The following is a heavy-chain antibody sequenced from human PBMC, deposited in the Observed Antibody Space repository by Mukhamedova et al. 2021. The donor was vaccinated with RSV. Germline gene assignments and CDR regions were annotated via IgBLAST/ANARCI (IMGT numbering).Heavy chain of an antibody. Sequence: YAMHWVRQAPGKGLEWVAVISYDGSNKYYADSVKGRFTISRDNSKNTLYLQMNSLRAEDTAVYYCARPSDYDYVWGSYRASYFDY. V-gene: IGHV3-30*01. CDR1: YA. CDR2: ISYDGSNK. D-gene: IGHD3-16*02. CDR3: ARPSDYDYVWGSYRASYFDY. J-gene: IGHJ4*01.